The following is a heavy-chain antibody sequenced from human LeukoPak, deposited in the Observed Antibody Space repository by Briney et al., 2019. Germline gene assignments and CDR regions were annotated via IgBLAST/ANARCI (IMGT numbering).Heavy chain of an antibody. D-gene: IGHD2-8*01. CDR3: ARDLIN. J-gene: IGHJ4*02. V-gene: IGHV3-48*01. Sequence: GGSLRLSCAASGFTFSSYSMNWVRQAPGKGLEWVSYISSSSSTIYYADSVKGRFTISRDNAKNSLSLQMNSLRGEDTAVYYCARDLINWGQGILVTVSS. CDR2: ISSSSSTI. CDR1: GFTFSSYS.